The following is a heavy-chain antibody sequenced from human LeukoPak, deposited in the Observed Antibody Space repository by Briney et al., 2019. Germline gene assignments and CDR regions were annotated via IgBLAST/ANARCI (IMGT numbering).Heavy chain of an antibody. CDR3: ARSFSPNYYDLLDY. V-gene: IGHV4-4*07. D-gene: IGHD3-22*01. J-gene: IGHJ4*02. CDR1: DGSIIPHY. CDR2: IYPSGST. Sequence: PSETLSLTCSVSDGSIIPHYWSWIRQPAGKGLEWIGRIYPSGSTTYNPSPKSRVTISLDTSKNQFSLKLNSVTAADTAMYYCARSFSPNYYDLLDYWGQGTLVTVSS.